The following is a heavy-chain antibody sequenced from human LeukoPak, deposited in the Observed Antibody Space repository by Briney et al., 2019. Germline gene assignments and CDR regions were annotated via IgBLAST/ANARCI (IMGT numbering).Heavy chain of an antibody. CDR2: IRSKAYGGTT. CDR1: VFTFGDYS. CDR3: TREAPSGWQSY. Sequence: GGSLRLSCTASVFTFGDYSMSWFRQAPWKGLEWVGFIRSKAYGGTTEYAASVKGRFTISRDDSKSIAYLQMNSLKTEDTAVYYCTREAPSGWQSYWGQGTLVTVSS. J-gene: IGHJ4*02. D-gene: IGHD6-19*01. V-gene: IGHV3-49*03.